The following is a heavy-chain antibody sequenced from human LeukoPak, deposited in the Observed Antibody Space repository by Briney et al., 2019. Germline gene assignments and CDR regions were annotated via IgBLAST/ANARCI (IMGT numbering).Heavy chain of an antibody. CDR2: IYYSGST. Sequence: SQTLSLTCTVSGCSNSSGGYYWSWIRQHPGKGLEWIGYIYYSGSTNYNPSLKSRVTISVDTSKNQFSLKLSSVTAADTAVYYCARSGRGGSGYDLGYWGQGTLVTVSS. V-gene: IGHV4-31*03. CDR3: ARSGRGGSGYDLGY. J-gene: IGHJ4*02. CDR1: GCSNSSGGYY. D-gene: IGHD5-12*01.